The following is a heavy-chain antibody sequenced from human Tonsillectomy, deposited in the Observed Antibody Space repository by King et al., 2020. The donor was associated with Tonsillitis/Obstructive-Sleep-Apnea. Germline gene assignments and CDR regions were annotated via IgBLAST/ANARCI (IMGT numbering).Heavy chain of an antibody. CDR3: ARQEVVPRSYYYYYMDV. D-gene: IGHD2-2*01. CDR2: IIPIFGTA. CDR1: GGTFSSYA. Sequence: QLVQSGAEVKKPGSSVKVSCKASGGTFSSYAITWVRQAPGQGLEWMGGIIPIFGTANYAQKFQGRVTITADESTSTAYMEVSSLRCEDTAVYYCARQEVVPRSYYYYYMDVWGKGTTVTVSS. J-gene: IGHJ6*03. V-gene: IGHV1-69*01.